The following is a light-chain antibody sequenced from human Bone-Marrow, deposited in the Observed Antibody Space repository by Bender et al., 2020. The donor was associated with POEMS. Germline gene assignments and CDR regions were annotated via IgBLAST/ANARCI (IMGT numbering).Light chain of an antibody. V-gene: IGLV2-8*01. Sequence: QSALTQPPSASGSPGQSVTISCTGTSSDIGGYGYVAWYQHHPGKAPKLMISEVTKRPSGVSSRFSGAKSGSSASLTISGLQAEDEADYYCCSYAGFSTWAVFGGGTKVTVV. CDR1: SSDIGGYGY. CDR2: EVT. CDR3: CSYAGFSTWAV. J-gene: IGLJ3*02.